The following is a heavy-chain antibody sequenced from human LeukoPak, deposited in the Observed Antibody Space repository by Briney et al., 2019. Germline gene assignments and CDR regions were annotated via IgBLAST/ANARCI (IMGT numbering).Heavy chain of an antibody. CDR3: ARRRERTNAFDI. V-gene: IGHV3-21*01. Sequence: PGGSLRLSXAASGFTFSSYSMNWVRQAPGKGLEWVSSISSSSSYIYYADSVKGRFTISRDNAKNSLYLQMNSLRAEDTAVYYCARRRERTNAFDIWGQGTMVTVSS. CDR2: ISSSSSYI. CDR1: GFTFSSYS. D-gene: IGHD1-26*01. J-gene: IGHJ3*02.